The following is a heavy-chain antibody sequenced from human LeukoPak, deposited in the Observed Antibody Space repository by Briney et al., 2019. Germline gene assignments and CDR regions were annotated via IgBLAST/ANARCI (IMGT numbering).Heavy chain of an antibody. J-gene: IGHJ5*02. CDR3: ARGIGIVAVDPYSSGWYSSNWFDP. CDR1: GGSISSSSYY. CDR2: IYYSGST. V-gene: IGHV4-39*07. Sequence: SETLSLTCTVSGGSISSSSYYWGWIRQPPGKGLEWIGSIYYSGSTYYNPSLKSRVTISVDTSKNQFSLKLSSVTAADTAVYYCARGIGIVAVDPYSSGWYSSNWFDPWGQGTLVTVSS. D-gene: IGHD6-19*01.